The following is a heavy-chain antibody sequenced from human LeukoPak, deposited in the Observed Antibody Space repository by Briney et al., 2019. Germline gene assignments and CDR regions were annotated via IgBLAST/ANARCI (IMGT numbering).Heavy chain of an antibody. CDR2: IWYDGSNK. V-gene: IGHV3-33*08. D-gene: IGHD3-10*01. J-gene: IGHJ6*02. CDR3: ARASYGSESPGPFYYGVDV. Sequence: GGSLRLSCAASGFTFSSYWMSWVRQAPGKGLEWVAVIWYDGSNKYYADSVKGRFTISRDNSKNTLYLQMNSLRAEDTAVYYCARASYGSESPGPFYYGVDVWGQGTTVTVSS. CDR1: GFTFSSYW.